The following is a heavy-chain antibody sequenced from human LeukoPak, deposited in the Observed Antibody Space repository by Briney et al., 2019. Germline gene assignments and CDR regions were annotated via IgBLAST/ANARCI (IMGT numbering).Heavy chain of an antibody. CDR1: GFTFSSYE. CDR2: ISSSGSTI. V-gene: IGHV3-48*03. CDR3: ARPYTSGWYGGFNY. J-gene: IGHJ4*02. D-gene: IGHD6-19*01. Sequence: PGGSLRLSCAASGFTFSSYEMNWVRQAPGKGLEWVSYISSSGSTIYYADSIRGRFTISRDNAKNSLYLQMNSLRAEDTAVYYCARPYTSGWYGGFNYWGQGTLVTVSS.